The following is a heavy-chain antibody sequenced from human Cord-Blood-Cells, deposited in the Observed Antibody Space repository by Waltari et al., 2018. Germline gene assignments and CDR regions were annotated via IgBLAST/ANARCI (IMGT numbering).Heavy chain of an antibody. D-gene: IGHD3-10*01. CDR2: INPNSGGT. V-gene: IGHV1-2*02. Sequence: QVQLVQSGAEVKKPGASVQVSCKASGYTLTGHYMHWVRQAPGQVLEWMGWINPNSGGTNYAQKFQGRVTMTRDTSISTAYMELSRLRSDDTAVYYCARGKRYGYYYYYMDVWGKGTTVTVSS. CDR1: GYTLTGHY. CDR3: ARGKRYGYYYYYMDV. J-gene: IGHJ6*03.